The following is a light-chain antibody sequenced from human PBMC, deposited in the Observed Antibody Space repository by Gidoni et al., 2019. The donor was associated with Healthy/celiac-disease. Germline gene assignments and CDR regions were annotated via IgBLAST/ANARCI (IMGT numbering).Light chain of an antibody. J-gene: IGKJ5*01. Sequence: IVMTQSPDSLAVSLGERATINCKSSQSVLYSSNNKNYLAWYQQKPGQPPKLLIYWASTRESGVPDRFSGSGSGIDFTLTISSLQAEDVAVYYCQQYYSTPITFGQGTRLEIK. V-gene: IGKV4-1*01. CDR2: WAS. CDR1: QSVLYSSNNKNY. CDR3: QQYYSTPIT.